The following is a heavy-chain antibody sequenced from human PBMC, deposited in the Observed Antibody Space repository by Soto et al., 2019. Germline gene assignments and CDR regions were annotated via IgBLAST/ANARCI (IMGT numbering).Heavy chain of an antibody. CDR2: INSDGSST. D-gene: IGHD2-2*01. J-gene: IGHJ4*02. Sequence: EVQLVESGGGLVQPGGSLRLSCAASGFTFSSYWMHWVRQAPGKGLVWVSRINSDGSSTSYADSVKGRFTISRDNAKNTLYLQMNSLRAEDTAVYYCARGGYCSCTSCPNRPFDYWGQGTLVTVSS. CDR1: GFTFSSYW. V-gene: IGHV3-74*01. CDR3: ARGGYCSCTSCPNRPFDY.